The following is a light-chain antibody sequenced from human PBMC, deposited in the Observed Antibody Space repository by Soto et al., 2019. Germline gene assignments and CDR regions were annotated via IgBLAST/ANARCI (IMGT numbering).Light chain of an antibody. CDR2: AAS. CDR1: QSISNH. CDR3: QQSYSRPPT. V-gene: IGKV1-39*01. Sequence: DIQMTQSPSSLSASVEDRVVITCRASQSISNHLNWYQQKPGKAPKLLIFAASSLQSGVPSRFSGSRSGPDFTLTISSLQPEDFATYYWQQSYSRPPTFGQGTKVDIK. J-gene: IGKJ1*01.